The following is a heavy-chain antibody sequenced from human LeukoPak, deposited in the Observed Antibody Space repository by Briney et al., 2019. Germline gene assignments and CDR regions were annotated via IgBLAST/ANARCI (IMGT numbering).Heavy chain of an antibody. J-gene: IGHJ3*02. CDR2: ISYDGSNK. Sequence: GGSLRLSCAASGFTFSSYGMHWVRQAPGKGLEWVAVISYDGSNKYYADSVKGRFTISRDNSKNTLYLQMNSLRAEDTAVYYCAKGLGKQLVSDAFDIWGQGKMVTVSS. D-gene: IGHD6-6*01. CDR3: AKGLGKQLVSDAFDI. V-gene: IGHV3-30*18. CDR1: GFTFSSYG.